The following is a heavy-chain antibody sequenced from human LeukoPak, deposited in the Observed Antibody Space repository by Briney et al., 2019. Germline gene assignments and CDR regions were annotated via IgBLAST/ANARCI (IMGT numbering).Heavy chain of an antibody. V-gene: IGHV1-18*01. CDR3: ARDDGVAVAGTCDY. CDR2: ISAYNGNT. J-gene: IGHJ4*02. CDR1: GYTFTSYG. Sequence: ASVKVSCKASGYTFTSYGISWVRQAPGQGLEWMGWISAYNGNTNYAQKLQGRVTMTTDTSTSTAYMELRSLRSDDTAVYYCARDDGVAVAGTCDYWGQGTLVTVCS. D-gene: IGHD6-19*01.